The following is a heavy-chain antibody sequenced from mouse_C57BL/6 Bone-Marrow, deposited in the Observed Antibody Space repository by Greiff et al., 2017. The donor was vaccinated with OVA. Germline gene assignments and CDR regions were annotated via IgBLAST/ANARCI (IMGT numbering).Heavy chain of an antibody. D-gene: IGHD1-1*01. Sequence: VKVVESGAELVRPGASVKLSCKASGYTFTDYYINWVKQRPGQGLEWIARIYPGSGNTYYNEKFKGKATLTAEKSSSTAYMQLSSLTSEDSAVYFCARKGTTVVDYYAMDYWGQGTSVTVSS. CDR3: ARKGTTVVDYYAMDY. J-gene: IGHJ4*01. CDR2: IYPGSGNT. V-gene: IGHV1-76*01. CDR1: GYTFTDYY.